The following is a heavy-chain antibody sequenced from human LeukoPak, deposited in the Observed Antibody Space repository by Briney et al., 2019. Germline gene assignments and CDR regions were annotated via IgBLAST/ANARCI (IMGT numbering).Heavy chain of an antibody. CDR3: ATNVRGRIQLWFTLSY. Sequence: ASVKVSCKVSGYTLTELSMHWVRQAPGKGLEWMGGFDPEDGETIYAQKFQGRVTMTEDTSTDTAYMELSSLRSEDTAVYYCATNVRGRIQLWFTLSYWGQGTLVTVSS. CDR2: FDPEDGET. CDR1: GYTLTELS. V-gene: IGHV1-24*01. D-gene: IGHD5-18*01. J-gene: IGHJ4*02.